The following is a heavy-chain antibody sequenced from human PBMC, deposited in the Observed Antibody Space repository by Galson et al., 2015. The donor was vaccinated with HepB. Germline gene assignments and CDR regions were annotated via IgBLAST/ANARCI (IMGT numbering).Heavy chain of an antibody. CDR1: GGSISNSNYS. Sequence: SETLSLTCTVSGGSISNSNYSWGWIRQPPGKGLEWIGNIYYSGSTSYNPSLKSRVTVSVDTSKNQFSLKLSSVTAADTTVYYCARVLRYPFYMDVWGKGTTVTVSS. D-gene: IGHD1-26*01. CDR2: IYYSGST. CDR3: ARVLRYPFYMDV. V-gene: IGHV4-39*01. J-gene: IGHJ6*03.